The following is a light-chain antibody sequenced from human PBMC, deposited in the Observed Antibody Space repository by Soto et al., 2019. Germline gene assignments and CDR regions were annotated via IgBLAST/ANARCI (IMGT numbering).Light chain of an antibody. J-gene: IGKJ1*01. CDR1: QSINNNY. CDR2: GAS. V-gene: IGKV3-20*01. Sequence: EIVLTQSPGTLSLSPGERATLSCRASQSINNNYLAWYQQKRGQAPRLLIYGASSRATGIPDRFSGSGSGTDFTRTISSLEPEDFAVYYCQQYGGSPRTFGQGTKVEIK. CDR3: QQYGGSPRT.